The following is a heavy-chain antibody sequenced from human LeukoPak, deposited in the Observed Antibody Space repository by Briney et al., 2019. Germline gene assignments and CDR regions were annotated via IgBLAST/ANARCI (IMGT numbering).Heavy chain of an antibody. D-gene: IGHD3-9*01. V-gene: IGHV3-23*01. J-gene: IGHJ4*02. CDR1: GFTFSTYG. CDR2: ISGSGGAA. CDR3: VDLISTGYYSDF. Sequence: PGGSLRLSCAASGFTFSTYGMSWVRQAPGKGLEWVSMISGSGGAAYYADSVKGRFTISRDNSKNTLYLQMNSLRAGDTAVYYCVDLISTGYYSDFWGQGTLVTVSS.